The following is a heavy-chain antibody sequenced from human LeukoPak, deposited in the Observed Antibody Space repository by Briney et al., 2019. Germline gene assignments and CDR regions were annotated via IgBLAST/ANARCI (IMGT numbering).Heavy chain of an antibody. CDR1: GGSISSYY. D-gene: IGHD1-26*01. V-gene: IGHV4-4*07. J-gene: IGHJ6*03. Sequence: SETLSLTCTVSGGSISSYYWSWIRQPAGKGLEWIGRIYTSGSTNYNPSLKSRVTMSVDTSKNQFSLKLSSVTAADTAVYYCVRVGGSYYYYYYMDVWGKGTTVTVSS. CDR2: IYTSGST. CDR3: VRVGGSYYYYYYMDV.